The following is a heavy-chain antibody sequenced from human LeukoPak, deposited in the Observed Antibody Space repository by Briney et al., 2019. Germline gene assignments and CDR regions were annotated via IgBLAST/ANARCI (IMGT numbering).Heavy chain of an antibody. J-gene: IGHJ4*02. CDR2: IYYSGST. CDR3: AGHHPRNTVDF. V-gene: IGHV4-59*08. CDR1: GGLISSYY. Sequence: SETLSLTCTVSGGLISSYYWSWIRQRPGKGLEWIGYIYYSGSTNYNPSLKSRVTISVDTSKNQFSLKLSSVTAADTAVYYCAGHHPRNTVDFWGQGTLVTVSS. D-gene: IGHD2/OR15-2a*01.